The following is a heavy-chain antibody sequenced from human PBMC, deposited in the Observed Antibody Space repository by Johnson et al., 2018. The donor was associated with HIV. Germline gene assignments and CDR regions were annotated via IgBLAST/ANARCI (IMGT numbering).Heavy chain of an antibody. CDR2: IWYDGSNK. Sequence: QEQLVESGGGVVQPGRSLRLSCAVSGFTFSSYAMHWVRQAPGKGLEWVAVIWYDGSNKYYEDSVKGRFTISRDNSKNSLYLQLNSLRADDTAVYFCARDRFGDSDAFDIWGQGTMVTVSS. J-gene: IGHJ3*02. V-gene: IGHV3-33*08. D-gene: IGHD4-17*01. CDR1: GFTFSSYA. CDR3: ARDRFGDSDAFDI.